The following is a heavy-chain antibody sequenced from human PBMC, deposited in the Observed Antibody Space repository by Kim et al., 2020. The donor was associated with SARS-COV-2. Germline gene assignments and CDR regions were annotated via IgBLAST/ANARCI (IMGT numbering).Heavy chain of an antibody. CDR1: GGSISSYY. CDR2: IYYSGST. CDR3: ARGGVEWLKIYYYYGMDV. J-gene: IGHJ6*02. Sequence: SETLSLTCTVSGGSISSYYWSWIRQPPGKGLEWIGYIYYSGSTNYNPSLKSRVTISVDTSKNQFSLKLSSVTAADTAVYYCARGGVEWLKIYYYYGMDVWGQGTTVTVSS. D-gene: IGHD3-3*01. V-gene: IGHV4-59*01.